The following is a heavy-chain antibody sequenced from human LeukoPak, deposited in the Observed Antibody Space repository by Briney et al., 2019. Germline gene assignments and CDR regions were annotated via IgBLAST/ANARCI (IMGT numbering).Heavy chain of an antibody. CDR3: STDSGFTVPYVAF. Sequence: GGSLRLSCAASGFTFRSSAMSWVRQAPGKGLEWVSTMSPSGGTYYADSVKGRFTISRDNSKNTLYLQMNSLRAEDTAIYYCSTDSGFTVPYVAFCAQGTLVNVSS. CDR2: MSPSGGT. J-gene: IGHJ4*02. V-gene: IGHV3-23*01. CDR1: GFTFRSSA. D-gene: IGHD3-10*01.